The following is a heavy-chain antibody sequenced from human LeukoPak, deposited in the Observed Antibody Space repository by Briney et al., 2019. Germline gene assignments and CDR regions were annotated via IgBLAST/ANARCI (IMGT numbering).Heavy chain of an antibody. Sequence: GGSLRLSCAASGFTFSSYGMHWVRQAPGKGLEWVAFIRYDGSNIYYADSVKGRFTLSRDNSENTLYLQMNSLRAEDTAVYYCARVGPRAYWGQGTLVTVSS. V-gene: IGHV3-30*02. J-gene: IGHJ4*02. CDR1: GFTFSSYG. CDR3: ARVGPRAY. CDR2: IRYDGSNI.